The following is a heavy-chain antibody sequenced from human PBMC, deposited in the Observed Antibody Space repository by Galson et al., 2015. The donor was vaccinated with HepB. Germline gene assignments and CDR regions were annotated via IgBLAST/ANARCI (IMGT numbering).Heavy chain of an antibody. Sequence: SLRLSCAVSGFNFDSYTMHWVRQAPGQGLEWVTIISDDGRNKFYAASVKGRFTVSRDNSKRKLFLQMDSLRPEDTAVYYCARDTYSEQWLLDYWGQGALVTVSS. CDR3: ARDTYSEQWLLDY. V-gene: IGHV3-30*04. D-gene: IGHD6-19*01. CDR2: ISDDGRNK. CDR1: GFNFDSYT. J-gene: IGHJ4*02.